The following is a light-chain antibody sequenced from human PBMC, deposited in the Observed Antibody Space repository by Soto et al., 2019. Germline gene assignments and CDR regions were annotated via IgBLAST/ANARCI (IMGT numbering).Light chain of an antibody. CDR3: QQSFSDQWT. CDR1: QSIARY. CDR2: GSS. V-gene: IGKV1-39*01. J-gene: IGKJ1*01. Sequence: DIQMTQSPSSLSASVGDTVAITCRASQSIARYLSWYQQTPGKAPKLLIFGSSTLQTGVPSRFSGSGYGTDFTLTIDSLQREDFATYYCQQSFSDQWTFGQGTRVEFK.